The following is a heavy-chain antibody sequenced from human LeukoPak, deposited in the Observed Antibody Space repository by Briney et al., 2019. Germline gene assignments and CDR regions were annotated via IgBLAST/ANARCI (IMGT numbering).Heavy chain of an antibody. CDR3: VKAVYYGSGSYPLFDP. J-gene: IGHJ5*02. D-gene: IGHD3-10*01. V-gene: IGHV3-64D*06. CDR1: GFTFSRYA. Sequence: AGGSLRLSCSASGFTFSRYAMYWVRQAPGKGLEYVSAVSGNGGSTYYADSVKGRFTISRDNSKNTLYLQMSSLRAEDTAVYYCVKAVYYGSGSYPLFDPWGQGTRVTVSS. CDR2: VSGNGGST.